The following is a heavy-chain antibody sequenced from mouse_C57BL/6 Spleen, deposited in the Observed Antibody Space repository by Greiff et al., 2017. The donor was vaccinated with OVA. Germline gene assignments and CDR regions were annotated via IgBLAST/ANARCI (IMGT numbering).Heavy chain of an antibody. D-gene: IGHD1-1*01. CDR1: GYSFTGYY. CDR3: ARGDYGSSTGYFDV. CDR2: INPSTGGT. Sequence: VQLKESGPELVKPGASVKISCKASGYSFTGYYMNWVKQSPEKSLEWIGEINPSTGGTTYNQKFKAKATLTVDKSSSTAYMQLKGLTSEDSGVEYCARGDYGSSTGYFDVWGTGTTVTVSS. V-gene: IGHV1-42*01. J-gene: IGHJ1*03.